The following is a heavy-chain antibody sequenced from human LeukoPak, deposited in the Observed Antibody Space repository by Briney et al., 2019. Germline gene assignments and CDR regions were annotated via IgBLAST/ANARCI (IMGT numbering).Heavy chain of an antibody. CDR3: ARARKSEYQLLWAVFGADAFDI. CDR1: GGSISRSSYY. Sequence: PSDTLSLTRTVSGGSISRSSYYWGWIRQPPGKGLEWIGSIYYSGSTNYNPSLKSRVTISVDTSKNQFSLKLSSVTAADTAVYYCARARKSEYQLLWAVFGADAFDIWGQGTMVTVSS. V-gene: IGHV4-39*07. J-gene: IGHJ3*02. CDR2: IYYSGST. D-gene: IGHD2-2*01.